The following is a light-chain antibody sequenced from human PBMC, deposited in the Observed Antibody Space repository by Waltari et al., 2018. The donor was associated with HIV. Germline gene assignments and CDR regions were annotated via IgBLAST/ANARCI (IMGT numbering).Light chain of an antibody. V-gene: IGKV4-1*01. CDR1: QSVLYRSNNKEY. CDR2: WAS. J-gene: IGKJ1*01. CDR3: QQYYSTPWT. Sequence: DFVMTPSPDSLAVSLGEWATINCKSSQSVLYRSNNKEYLAWYQHKPGQPPKLLLYWASTRESGVPDRFSGSGSGTDFTLTISGLQAEDVAVYYCQQYYSTPWTFGQGTRVEIK.